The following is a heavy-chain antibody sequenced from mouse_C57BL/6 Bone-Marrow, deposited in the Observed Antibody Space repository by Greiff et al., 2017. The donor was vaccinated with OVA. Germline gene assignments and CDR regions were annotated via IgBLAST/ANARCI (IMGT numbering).Heavy chain of an antibody. J-gene: IGHJ3*01. CDR2: VDPEKGDT. CDR3: TPYYYGSRGGFAY. D-gene: IGHD1-1*01. V-gene: IGHV14-4*01. Sequence: VPLQQSGAELVRPGASVTLSCTASGFNIKDDYMHWVKQRPEKGLEWVGWVDPEKGDTEYASKFPGKGTIPADTSSNTAYLQLSSLTAEDTAVYYCTPYYYGSRGGFAYWGQGTLVTVSA. CDR1: GFNIKDDY.